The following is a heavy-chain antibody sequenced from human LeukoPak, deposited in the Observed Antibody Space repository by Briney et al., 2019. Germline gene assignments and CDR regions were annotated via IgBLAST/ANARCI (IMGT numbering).Heavy chain of an antibody. J-gene: IGHJ4*02. CDR1: GFTFSSYW. Sequence: PGGSLRLSCAAYGFTFSSYWMSWVRQAPGKGLEWVANIKQDGSEKYYVDSVKGRFTISRDNAKNSLYLQMNSLRAEDTAVYYCARARVVTKWIDYWGQGTLVTVSS. V-gene: IGHV3-7*03. CDR3: ARARVVTKWIDY. D-gene: IGHD2-21*02. CDR2: IKQDGSEK.